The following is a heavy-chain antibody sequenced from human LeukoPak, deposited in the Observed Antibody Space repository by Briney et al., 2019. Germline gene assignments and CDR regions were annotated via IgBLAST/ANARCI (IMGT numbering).Heavy chain of an antibody. CDR2: IPYDGSNK. J-gene: IGHJ6*02. D-gene: IGHD1-1*01. V-gene: IGHV3-33*01. Sequence: GRSLRLSCAASGFSFSTFVMHWVRQAPGKGLEWVAVIPYDGSNKLYADSVKSRFTISRDNSKNTLYLQINSLRAGDTAVYYCAREGYRDYYYGMDVWGQGTTVTVSS. CDR1: GFSFSTFV. CDR3: AREGYRDYYYGMDV.